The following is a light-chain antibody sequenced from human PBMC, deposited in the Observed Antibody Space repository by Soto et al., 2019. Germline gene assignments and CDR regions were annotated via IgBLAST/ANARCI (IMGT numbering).Light chain of an antibody. CDR3: QQFYSYPRT. Sequence: AIRMTQSPSSLSASTGDRVTITCRASQGISSYLAWYQQKPGTAPKLLIYAASPLQSGVPSRFSGSGSGTDFTLTIICLQTEDFATYYCQQFYSYPRTFGKGNKVEFK. V-gene: IGKV1-8*01. CDR2: AAS. J-gene: IGKJ1*01. CDR1: QGISSY.